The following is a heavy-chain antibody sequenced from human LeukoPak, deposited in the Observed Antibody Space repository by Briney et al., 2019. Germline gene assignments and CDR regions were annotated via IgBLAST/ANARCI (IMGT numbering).Heavy chain of an antibody. CDR1: GFTFGSYG. J-gene: IGHJ2*01. D-gene: IGHD4-17*01. Sequence: GRSLRLSCAASGFTFGSYGMHWVRQAPGKGLEWVAVIWYDGSNKYYADSVKGRFTISRDNSKNTLYLQMNSLRAEDTAVYYCAKDGSDGDYFRPEWYFDLWGRGTLVTVSS. V-gene: IGHV3-33*06. CDR3: AKDGSDGDYFRPEWYFDL. CDR2: IWYDGSNK.